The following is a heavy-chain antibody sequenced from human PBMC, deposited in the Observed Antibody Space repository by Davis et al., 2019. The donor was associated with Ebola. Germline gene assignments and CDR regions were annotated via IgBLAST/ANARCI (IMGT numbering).Heavy chain of an antibody. Sequence: PGGSLRLSCAASGFTFSSYAMNWIRQAPGKGLEWVSGISGSGTSTTYSEPVRDRFTISRDNSNNTVYLQMKSLRAEDTGVYYCANLGALDVWGQGTTVTVAS. CDR1: GFTFSSYA. J-gene: IGHJ6*02. CDR2: ISGSGTST. CDR3: ANLGALDV. V-gene: IGHV3-23*01.